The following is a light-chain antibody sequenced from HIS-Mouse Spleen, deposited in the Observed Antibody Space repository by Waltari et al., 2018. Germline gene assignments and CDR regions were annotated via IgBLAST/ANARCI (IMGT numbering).Light chain of an antibody. CDR3: SSYTSSSFNVV. Sequence: QSALTQPASVSGSPGQSIPISCTGTSSDVAGYTYVSWYQQHPGKAPKLMIYDVSNRPSGVSNRFSGSKSGNTASLTISGLQAEDEADYYCSSYTSSSFNVVFGGGTKLTVL. V-gene: IGLV2-14*03. CDR1: SSDVAGYTY. CDR2: DVS. J-gene: IGLJ2*01.